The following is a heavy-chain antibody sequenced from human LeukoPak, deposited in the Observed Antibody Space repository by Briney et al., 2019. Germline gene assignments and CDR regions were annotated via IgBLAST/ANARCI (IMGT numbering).Heavy chain of an antibody. CDR2: IIPIFPKS. Sequence: SAKVSCKASGGTFGVNAIHWVRQAPGQGLEWMGDIIPIFPKSNYAQKFQGRVTFTADESTSTAYMEMSSLTSEDTAVYYCARNGVRNMGLRLDYWGQGTLVIVSS. J-gene: IGHJ4*02. CDR3: ARNGVRNMGLRLDY. V-gene: IGHV1-69*13. D-gene: IGHD1-14*01. CDR1: GGTFGVNA.